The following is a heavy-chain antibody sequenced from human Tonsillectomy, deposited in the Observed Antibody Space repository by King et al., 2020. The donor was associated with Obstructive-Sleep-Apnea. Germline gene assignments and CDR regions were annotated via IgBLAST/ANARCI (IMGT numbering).Heavy chain of an antibody. CDR3: AGTLRYFDWFDY. CDR2: INHSGST. J-gene: IGHJ4*02. D-gene: IGHD3-9*01. CDR1: GGSFSGYY. Sequence: VQLQQWGAGLLKPSETLSLTCAVYGGSFSGYYWSWIRQPPGKGLEWIGEINHSGSTNYNPSLKSRVTISVDTSKNQFSLKLISVTAADTAVYYCAGTLRYFDWFDYWGQGNLVTVSS. V-gene: IGHV4-34*01.